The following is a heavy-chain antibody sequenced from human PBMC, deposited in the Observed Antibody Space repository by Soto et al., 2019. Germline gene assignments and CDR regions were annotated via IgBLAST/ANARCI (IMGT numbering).Heavy chain of an antibody. Sequence: SETLSLTCTVSGGSISSSSYYWGWIRQPPGKGLEWIGSIYYSGSTYYNPSLKSRVTISVDTSKNQFSLKLSSVTAADTAVYYCARQRDGTGAFDIWGQGTMVTVSS. J-gene: IGHJ3*02. CDR1: GGSISSSSYY. CDR3: ARQRDGTGAFDI. V-gene: IGHV4-39*01. CDR2: IYYSGST.